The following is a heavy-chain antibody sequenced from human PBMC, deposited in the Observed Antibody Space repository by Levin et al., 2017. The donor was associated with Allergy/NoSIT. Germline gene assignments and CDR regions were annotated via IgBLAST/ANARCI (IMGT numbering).Heavy chain of an antibody. J-gene: IGHJ4*02. Sequence: PGGSLRLSCAASTSTFSIYTMNWVRQAPGRGLEWVSSITGSSDDRHYAEGGKGRFTISRDNAKSSLYLQMNSLRAEDTAVYYCAYGSGSYGPLIWGQGSLVTVSS. CDR2: ITGSSDDR. CDR3: AYGSGSYGPLI. D-gene: IGHD3-10*01. CDR1: TSTFSIYT. V-gene: IGHV3-21*01.